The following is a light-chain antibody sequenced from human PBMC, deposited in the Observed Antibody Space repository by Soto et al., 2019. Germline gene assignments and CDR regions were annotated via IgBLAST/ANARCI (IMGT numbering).Light chain of an antibody. J-gene: IGLJ3*02. CDR3: SSSAGIYHYLV. V-gene: IGLV2-8*01. CDR2: EVN. CDR1: SSDIGGYNS. Sequence: QSALTQPPSASGSPGQSVTISCTGTSSDIGGYNSVSWNQQHPGKAPRLMIYEVNKRPSGVPDRFSGSKSGYTASLTVSGLQTEDEAFYYCSSSAGIYHYLVFGGGTQLTVL.